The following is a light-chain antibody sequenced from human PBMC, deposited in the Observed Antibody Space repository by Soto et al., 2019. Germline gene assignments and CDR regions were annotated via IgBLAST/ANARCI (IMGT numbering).Light chain of an antibody. CDR1: QSVSSNY. V-gene: IGKV3-20*01. J-gene: IGKJ3*01. Sequence: EIVLTQSPGTLSLSPGERATLSCRASQSVSSNYLAWYQQKAGQAPRLLIYGSSSRDTGIPDRFSGSGSGTDFTLAISRLEPEDFAVYFCQQYGSSPSLFTFGPGSKVEFK. CDR3: QQYGSSPSLFT. CDR2: GSS.